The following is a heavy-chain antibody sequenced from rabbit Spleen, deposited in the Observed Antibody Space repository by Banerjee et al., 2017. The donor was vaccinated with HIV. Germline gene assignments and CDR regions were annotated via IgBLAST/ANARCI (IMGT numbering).Heavy chain of an antibody. Sequence: QEQLEESGGGLVKPGASLTLTCKASGFSFSIADYMCWVRQAPGKGLEWIACIYGGSDGTTYYANWAKGRFTISKTSSTTVTLQMTSLTAADTATYFCAQSLLFYSDYGFVPSYFNLGGPGTLVTVS. D-gene: IGHD6-1*01. CDR2: IYGGSDGTT. CDR3: AQSLLFYSDYGFVPSYFNL. CDR1: GFSFSIADY. V-gene: IGHV1S45*01. J-gene: IGHJ4*01.